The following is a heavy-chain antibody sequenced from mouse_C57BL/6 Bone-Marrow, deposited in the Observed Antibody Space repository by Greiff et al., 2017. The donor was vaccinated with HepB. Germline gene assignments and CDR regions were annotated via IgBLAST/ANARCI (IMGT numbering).Heavy chain of an antibody. CDR3: ARNLDSSGPPWFAY. Sequence: EVQLVESGPGLVKPSQSLSLTCSVTGYSITSGYYWNWIRQFPGNKLEWMGYISYDGSNNYNPSLKNRISITRDTSKNQFFLKLNSVTTEDTATYYCARNLDSSGPPWFAYWGQGTLVTVSA. V-gene: IGHV3-6*01. CDR1: GYSITSGYY. J-gene: IGHJ3*01. D-gene: IGHD3-2*02. CDR2: ISYDGSN.